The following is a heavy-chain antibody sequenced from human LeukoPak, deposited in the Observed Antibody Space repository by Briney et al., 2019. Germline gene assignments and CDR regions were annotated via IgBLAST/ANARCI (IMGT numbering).Heavy chain of an antibody. Sequence: GGSLRLSCAASGFTFSGSTVHWVRQASGKGLEWVVRVRSKGNTYATAYAAAVQGRFTVSRDDSKNTAYLQMNSLKTEDTAVYYCTSLYCSSSDCFDDWGQGTLVTVSS. D-gene: IGHD6-6*01. CDR2: VRSKGNTYAT. CDR3: TSLYCSSSDCFDD. J-gene: IGHJ4*02. V-gene: IGHV3-73*01. CDR1: GFTFSGST.